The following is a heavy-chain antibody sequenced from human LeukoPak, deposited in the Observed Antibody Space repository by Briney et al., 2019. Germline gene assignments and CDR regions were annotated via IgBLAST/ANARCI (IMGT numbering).Heavy chain of an antibody. CDR2: ISSSSSYI. J-gene: IGHJ4*02. CDR3: ARGGDTISHFDY. CDR1: GFTFSNHW. V-gene: IGHV3-21*01. D-gene: IGHD3-9*01. Sequence: GGSLRLSCAASGFTFSNHWMTWVRQAPGKGLEWVSSISSSSSYIYYADSVKGRFTISRDNAKNSVYLQMNSLRAEDTAVYYCARGGDTISHFDYWGQGTLVTVSS.